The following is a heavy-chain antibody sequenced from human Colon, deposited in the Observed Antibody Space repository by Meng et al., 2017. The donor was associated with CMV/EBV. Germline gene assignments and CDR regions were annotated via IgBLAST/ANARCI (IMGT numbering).Heavy chain of an antibody. CDR1: GYTFTTHD. J-gene: IGHJ5*02. CDR3: ARIDSSSWGAYHDSDGSPIKNWFDP. V-gene: IGHV1-8*02. Sequence: ASVKVSCKASGYTFTTHDVNWVRQATGQGLEWMGWMNPNSGDTGFAQKFQGRVTMTRDNAKNSLYLQMNSLRAEDTAVYYCARIDSSSWGAYHDSDGSPIKNWFDPWGQGTLVTVSS. CDR2: MNPNSGDT. D-gene: IGHD6-13*01.